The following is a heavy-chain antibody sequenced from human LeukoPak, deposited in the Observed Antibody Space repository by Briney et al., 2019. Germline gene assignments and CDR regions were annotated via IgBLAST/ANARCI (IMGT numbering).Heavy chain of an antibody. V-gene: IGHV3-7*01. CDR3: ARDSGYNAFDI. CDR2: INLDGGTK. Sequence: GGSLRLSCTASRFTFSTSWMAWVRQAPGKGLEWVANINLDGGTKNFVDSVKGRFTISRDNAKNSLYLQMDSLRAEDTAVYYCARDSGYNAFDIWGQGTMVTVSS. D-gene: IGHD5-18*01. CDR1: RFTFSTSW. J-gene: IGHJ3*02.